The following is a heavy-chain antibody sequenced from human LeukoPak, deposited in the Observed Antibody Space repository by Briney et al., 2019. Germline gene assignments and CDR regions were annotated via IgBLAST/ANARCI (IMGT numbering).Heavy chain of an antibody. D-gene: IGHD2-15*01. V-gene: IGHV1-69*13. J-gene: IGHJ5*02. Sequence: LRASVTVSCKASGGTFSSYAISWVRQAPGQGLEWMGGIIPIFGTANYAQKFQGRVTITADESTSTAYMELSSLRSEDTAVYYCARDIYCSGGSCYWSWFDPWGQGTLVTVSS. CDR3: ARDIYCSGGSCYWSWFDP. CDR2: IIPIFGTA. CDR1: GGTFSSYA.